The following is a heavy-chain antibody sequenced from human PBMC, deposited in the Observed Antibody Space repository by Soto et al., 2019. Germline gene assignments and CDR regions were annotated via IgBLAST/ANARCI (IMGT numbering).Heavy chain of an antibody. CDR1: GFTFSSYG. V-gene: IGHV3-33*01. CDR2: IWYDGSNK. CDR3: ATDPPHCSSGSCSTPTNYYYYYMDV. D-gene: IGHD2-15*01. J-gene: IGHJ6*03. Sequence: QVQLVESGGGVVQPGRSLRLSCAASGFTFSSYGMHWVRQAPGKGLEWVAVIWYDGSNKYYADSVKGRFTISRDNSKNTLYQQMNSLRGEDTAAYYCATDPPHCSSGSCSTPTNYYYYYMDVWGKGTTVTVSS.